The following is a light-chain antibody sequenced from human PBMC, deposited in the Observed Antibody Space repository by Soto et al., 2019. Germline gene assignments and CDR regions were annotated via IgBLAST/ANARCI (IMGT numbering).Light chain of an antibody. CDR3: CSSAGSSTYI. V-gene: IGLV2-23*01. CDR1: SSDVGSHNL. J-gene: IGLJ1*01. Sequence: QSALTQPASVSGSPGQSITISCTGTSSDVGSHNLVSWYQQHPDRAPKLMIYEGSKRPSGVSNRFSGSKSGNTASLTISGLQDEDEADYFCCSSAGSSTYIFGSGTKVTVL. CDR2: EGS.